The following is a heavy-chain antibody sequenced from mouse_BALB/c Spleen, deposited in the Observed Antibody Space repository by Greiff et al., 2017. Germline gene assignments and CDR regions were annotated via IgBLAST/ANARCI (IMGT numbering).Heavy chain of an antibody. J-gene: IGHJ4*01. V-gene: IGHV5-6-4*01. D-gene: IGHD2-2*01. CDR1: GFTFSSYT. CDR2: ISSGGSYT. Sequence: EVHLVESGGGLVKPGGSLKLSCAASGFTFSSYTMSWVRQTPEKRLEWVATISSGGSYTYYPDSVKGRFTISRDNAKNTLYLQMSSLKSEDTAMYYCTRVYYGYDEKDYWGQGTSVTVSS. CDR3: TRVYYGYDEKDY.